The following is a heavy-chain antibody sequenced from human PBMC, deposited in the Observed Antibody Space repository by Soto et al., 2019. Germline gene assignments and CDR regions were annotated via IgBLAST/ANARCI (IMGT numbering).Heavy chain of an antibody. CDR1: GYTFTSYG. J-gene: IGHJ5*02. D-gene: IGHD6-13*01. V-gene: IGHV1-18*01. Sequence: GASVQVSCKASGYTFTSYGISWVRQAPGQGLEWMGWISAYNGNTNYAQKLQGRVTMTTDTSTSTAYMELRSLRSDDTAVYYCARDTIAAAGTFHWFDPWGQGTLVTVSS. CDR3: ARDTIAAAGTFHWFDP. CDR2: ISAYNGNT.